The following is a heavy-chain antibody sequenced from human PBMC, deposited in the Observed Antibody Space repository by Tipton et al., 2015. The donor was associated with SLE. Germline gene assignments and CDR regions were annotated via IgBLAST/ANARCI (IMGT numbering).Heavy chain of an antibody. Sequence: GSLRLSCVVSGFTFSNYAVSWLRQTPGKGLEWVSANTGSGSGTYYADSVKGRFTISRDNSKRTLYGLLTGLRVDVTAVYYCVKMEGDDLVRVGGFDLWGQGTKVTVSS. CDR1: GFTFSNYA. CDR2: NTGSGSGT. CDR3: VKMEGDDLVRVGGFDL. V-gene: IGHV3-23*01. D-gene: IGHD2-21*01. J-gene: IGHJ3*01.